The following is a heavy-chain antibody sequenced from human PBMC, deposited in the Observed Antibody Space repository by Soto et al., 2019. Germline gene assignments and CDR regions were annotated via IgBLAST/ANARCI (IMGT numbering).Heavy chain of an antibody. D-gene: IGHD6-13*01. CDR2: IIPIFGTA. CDR3: ARDLFRSSSWYSYKGRFDD. V-gene: IGHV1-69*01. CDR1: GGTFSIYA. J-gene: IGHJ4*02. Sequence: VKVSCESSGGTFSIYAINCVRQAPGQGLEWMGGIIPIFGTANYAQKFQGRVTITADESTSTAYMELSSLRSEDTAVYYCARDLFRSSSWYSYKGRFDDWGQGTLVTVSS.